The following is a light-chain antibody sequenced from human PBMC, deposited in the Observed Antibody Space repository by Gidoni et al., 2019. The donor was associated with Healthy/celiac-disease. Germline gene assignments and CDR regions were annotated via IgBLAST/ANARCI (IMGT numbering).Light chain of an antibody. J-gene: IGLJ2*01. CDR3: YSRDSSGNHVV. V-gene: IGLV3-19*01. Sequence: SSELTEDTAVSVALGQTVRITGQGANLRSYYASGYQQKAGHAPVLGLYGQNNRTSWIPGRFSGSLSGNTASLAIPGAQAENYADYYCYSRDSSGNHVVFCGGTNLTVL. CDR2: GQN. CDR1: NLRSYY.